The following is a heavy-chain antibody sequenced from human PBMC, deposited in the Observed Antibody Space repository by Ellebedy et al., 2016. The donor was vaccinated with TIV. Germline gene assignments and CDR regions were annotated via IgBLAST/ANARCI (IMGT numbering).Heavy chain of an antibody. CDR1: RFTFSSYA. V-gene: IGHV3-30*03. J-gene: IGHJ4*01. CDR3: ARGMGPQSWTFDY. D-gene: IGHD1-1*01. CDR2: ISFDGNNK. Sequence: PGGSLRLSCAASRFTFSSYAMHWVRQAPGKGLEWVALISFDGNNKYYADSVRGRFTISRDNSKNTLYLEMDSLRPEDTAVFYCARGMGPQSWTFDYWGQGNLVTVSS.